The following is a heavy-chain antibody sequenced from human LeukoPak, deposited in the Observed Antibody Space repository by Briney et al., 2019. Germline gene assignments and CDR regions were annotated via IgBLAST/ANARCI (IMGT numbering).Heavy chain of an antibody. CDR3: ARYTSGWYDY. Sequence: GGSLRLSCAASGFNFNNYNMNWVRQAPGKGLEWVSSISSSSSYIYDADSVKGRFTISRDNAKNSLYLQMNSLRVEDTAVYYCARYTSGWYDYWGQGTLVTVSS. D-gene: IGHD6-19*01. V-gene: IGHV3-21*01. J-gene: IGHJ4*02. CDR2: ISSSSSYI. CDR1: GFNFNNYN.